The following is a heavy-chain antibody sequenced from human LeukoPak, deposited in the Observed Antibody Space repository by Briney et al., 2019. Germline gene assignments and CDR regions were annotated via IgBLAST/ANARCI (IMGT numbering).Heavy chain of an antibody. J-gene: IGHJ1*01. CDR3: ARVTAGGAAVGY. CDR1: DDSISSYY. V-gene: IGHV4-59*01. Sequence: ASETLSFTCTVSDDSISSYYWSWIRQPPGKGLEWIGYIYYSGSTNYNPSLKSRVTISIDKSGNQFSLRLSSVTAADTAVYYCARVTAGGAAVGYWGQGTLVTVSS. D-gene: IGHD6-25*01. CDR2: IYYSGST.